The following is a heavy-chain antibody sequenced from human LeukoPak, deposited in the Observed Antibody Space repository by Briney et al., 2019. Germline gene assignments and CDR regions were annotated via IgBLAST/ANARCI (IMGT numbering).Heavy chain of an antibody. Sequence: SETLSLTCTVSGGSISTYDWSWIRQPPGKGLEWIGYIYYSGSTNYNPSLKSRVTISVDTSKNQFSLKLSSVTAADTAVYYCARLSRDGYNSGSMYYYYGMDVWGQGTTVTVSS. J-gene: IGHJ6*02. D-gene: IGHD5-24*01. CDR3: ARLSRDGYNSGSMYYYYGMDV. V-gene: IGHV4-59*08. CDR1: GGSISTYD. CDR2: IYYSGST.